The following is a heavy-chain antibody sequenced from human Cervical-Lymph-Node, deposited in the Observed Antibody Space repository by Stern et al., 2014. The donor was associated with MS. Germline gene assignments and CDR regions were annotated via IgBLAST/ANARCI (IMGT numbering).Heavy chain of an antibody. CDR2: IIVLFGTA. Sequence: QMQLVQSGAEVKKPGSSVKVSCKASGDTFSTFSIAWVRQAPGQGLECVGGIIVLFGTANYAQNFQGRVTFTADVSSSTVYMEMRSLRSDDTAVYYCTRHQEGSAAHWGQGTLVTVSS. CDR3: TRHQEGSAAH. J-gene: IGHJ4*02. V-gene: IGHV1-69*01. CDR1: GDTFSTFS.